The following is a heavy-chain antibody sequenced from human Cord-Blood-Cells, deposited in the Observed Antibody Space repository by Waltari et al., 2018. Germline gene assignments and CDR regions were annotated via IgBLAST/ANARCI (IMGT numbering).Heavy chain of an antibody. CDR3: ARSDSSGRGAWGAWDI. J-gene: IGHJ3*02. CDR2: IYTSGGT. V-gene: IGHV4-4*07. CDR1: GGSISSYY. Sequence: QVQLQESGPGLVKPSETLSLTCTVAGGSISSYYWSWIRQPAGKGLEWIGRIYTSGGTNDHPSLKSRGTMSLDTAKNQVSRKLSSVTAADTAVYYCARSDSSGRGAWGAWDIWGQGTMVTVSS. D-gene: IGHD6-19*01.